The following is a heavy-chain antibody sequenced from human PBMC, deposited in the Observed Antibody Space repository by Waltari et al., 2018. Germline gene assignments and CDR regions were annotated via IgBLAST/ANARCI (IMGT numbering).Heavy chain of an antibody. V-gene: IGHV3-23*04. CDR2: MSGGGGST. J-gene: IGHJ6*02. CDR1: GFTFGRSA. CDR3: AKTLSDPSVGGLDV. Sequence: EVQLVESGGGLVQPGGSLRLSCEASGFTFGRSAMTWVRQVPGKGLEWLSAMSGGGGSTYYADSVQGRFIISRYPSKNTLFLQLNSLRVEDTAVYFCAKTLSDPSVGGLDVWGQGTPVTVSS. D-gene: IGHD1-26*01.